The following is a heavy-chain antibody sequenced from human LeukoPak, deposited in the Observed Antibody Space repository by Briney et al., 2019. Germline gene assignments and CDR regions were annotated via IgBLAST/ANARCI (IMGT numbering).Heavy chain of an antibody. J-gene: IGHJ4*02. V-gene: IGHV1-2*02. D-gene: IGHD3-16*01. CDR2: INPNSGVT. Sequence: VASVKVSCKASGYTFSDYYMHWVRQAPGQGLEWMGWINPNSGVTNYAQKFQGRVTMTRDTSISTVYMELSRLRSDDTAVYYCARSLIGGGSYYFDYWGQGTLVTVSS. CDR3: ARSLIGGGSYYFDY. CDR1: GYTFSDYY.